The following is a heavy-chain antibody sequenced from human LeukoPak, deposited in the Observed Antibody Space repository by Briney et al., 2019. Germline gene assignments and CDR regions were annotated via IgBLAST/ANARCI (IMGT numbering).Heavy chain of an antibody. V-gene: IGHV3-66*02. D-gene: IGHD3-10*01. J-gene: IGHJ4*02. CDR1: GFTVSSNY. Sequence: GGSLTLSCAASGFTVSSNYMSWVRQAPGKGLEWVSVIYSGGSTYYADSVKGRSTISRDNSKNTLYLQMNSLRAEDAAVYYCARGGGAGSYYKFDYWGQGTLVTVSS. CDR3: ARGGGAGSYYKFDY. CDR2: IYSGGST.